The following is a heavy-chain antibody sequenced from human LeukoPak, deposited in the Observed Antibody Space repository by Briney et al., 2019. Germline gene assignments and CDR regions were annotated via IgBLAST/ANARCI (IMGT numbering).Heavy chain of an antibody. CDR3: ARGGASSTVVTPWVDY. V-gene: IGHV4-59*01. Sequence: SETLSLTCTVSGGSSSSYYWSWIRQPPGKGLQWIGYIYYSGSTNYNPSLKSRVTISVDTSKNQFSLKLSSVTAADTAVYYCARGGASSTVVTPWVDYWGQGTLVTVSS. J-gene: IGHJ4*02. CDR1: GGSSSSYY. D-gene: IGHD4-23*01. CDR2: IYYSGST.